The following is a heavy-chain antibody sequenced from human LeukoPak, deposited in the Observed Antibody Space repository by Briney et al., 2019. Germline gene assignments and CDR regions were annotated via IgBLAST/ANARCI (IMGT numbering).Heavy chain of an antibody. CDR2: ISAYNGNT. Sequence: ASVKVSCKASGHTFTSYGISWVRQAPGQGLEWMGWISAYNGNTNYAQKLQGRVTMTTDTSTSTAYMELRSLRSDDTAVYYCARGPITIFGVVIPFDYWGQGTLVTVSS. CDR1: GHTFTSYG. V-gene: IGHV1-18*01. D-gene: IGHD3-3*01. J-gene: IGHJ4*02. CDR3: ARGPITIFGVVIPFDY.